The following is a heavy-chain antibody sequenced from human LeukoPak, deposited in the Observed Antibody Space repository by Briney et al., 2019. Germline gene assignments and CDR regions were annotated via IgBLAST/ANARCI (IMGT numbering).Heavy chain of an antibody. D-gene: IGHD3-9*01. CDR1: GFTFSSYW. CDR2: IKQDGSEK. V-gene: IGHV3-7*01. CDR3: AKGDHWQLLGILADIDY. J-gene: IGHJ4*02. Sequence: GGSLRLSCAASGFTFSSYWMSWVRQAPGKGLEWVANIKQDGSEKYYVDSVKGRFTISRDNAKNSRYLQMNSLRAEDTAVYYCAKGDHWQLLGILADIDYWGQGTLVTVSS.